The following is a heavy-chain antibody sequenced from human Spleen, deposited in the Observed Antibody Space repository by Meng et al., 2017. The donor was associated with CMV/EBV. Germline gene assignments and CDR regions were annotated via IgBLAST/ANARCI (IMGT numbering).Heavy chain of an antibody. Sequence: QVPLHESGPGLVQPSESLSLTRAVYGGSFSGYYWSWIRQPPGKGLEWIGEINHSGSTNYNPSLKSRVTISVDTSKNQFSLKLSSVTAADTAVYYCASRGYLGNFDYWGQGTLVTVSS. J-gene: IGHJ4*02. CDR1: GGSFSGYY. CDR2: INHSGST. D-gene: IGHD5-12*01. CDR3: ASRGYLGNFDY. V-gene: IGHV4-34*01.